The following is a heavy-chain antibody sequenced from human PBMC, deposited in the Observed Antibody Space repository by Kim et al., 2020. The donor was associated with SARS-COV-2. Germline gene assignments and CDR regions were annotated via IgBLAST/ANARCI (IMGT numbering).Heavy chain of an antibody. V-gene: IGHV3-23*01. CDR3: AKDLPRGIAARRSVAGTIPDY. J-gene: IGHJ4*02. CDR1: GFTFSSYA. Sequence: GGSLRLSFAASGFTFSSYAMSWVRQAPGKGLEWVSAISGSGGSTYYADSVKGRFTISRDNSKNTLYLQMNSLRAEDTAVYYCAKDLPRGIAARRSVAGTIPDYWGQGTLVTVSS. CDR2: ISGSGGST. D-gene: IGHD6-6*01.